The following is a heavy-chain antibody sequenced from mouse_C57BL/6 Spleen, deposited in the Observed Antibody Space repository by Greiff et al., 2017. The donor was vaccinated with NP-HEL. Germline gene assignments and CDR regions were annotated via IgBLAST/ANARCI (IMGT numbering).Heavy chain of an antibody. J-gene: IGHJ3*01. V-gene: IGHV1-42*01. D-gene: IGHD1-1*01. CDR2: INPSTGGT. Sequence: VQLQQSGPELVKPGASVKISCKASGYSFTGYYMNWVKQSPEKSLEWIGEINPSTGGTNYNQKFKAKATLTVDKSSSTAYMQLKSLTSEDSAVYCCERGGSTLFAYWGQGTLVTVSA. CDR3: ERGGSTLFAY. CDR1: GYSFTGYY.